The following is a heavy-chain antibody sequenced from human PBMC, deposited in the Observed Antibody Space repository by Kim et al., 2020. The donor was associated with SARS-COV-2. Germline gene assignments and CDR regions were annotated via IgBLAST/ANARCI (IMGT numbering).Heavy chain of an antibody. V-gene: IGHV3-23*01. D-gene: IGHD2-8*01. CDR1: GFTFSSYA. CDR3: AKGPTIVLMVYAAH. Sequence: GGSLRLSCAASGFTFSSYAMSWVRQAPGKGLEWVSAISGSGGSTYYADSVKGRFTISRDNSKNTLYLQMNSLRAEDTAVYYCAKGPTIVLMVYAAHWGQGTLFTVSS. J-gene: IGHJ4*02. CDR2: ISGSGGST.